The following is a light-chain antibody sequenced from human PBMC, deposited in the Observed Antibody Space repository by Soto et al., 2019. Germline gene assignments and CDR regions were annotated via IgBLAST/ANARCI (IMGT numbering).Light chain of an antibody. J-gene: IGLJ1*01. Sequence: QSALTQPASVSGSPGQSITISCTGTSSDVGGYNYVSWYQQHPGKAPKLMIYEVSNRPSGVSNRFSGSKSGNTASLTISGLQAEDEADYYCCSYAGSYTFFGTGTKLTVL. V-gene: IGLV2-14*01. CDR3: CSYAGSYTF. CDR1: SSDVGGYNY. CDR2: EVS.